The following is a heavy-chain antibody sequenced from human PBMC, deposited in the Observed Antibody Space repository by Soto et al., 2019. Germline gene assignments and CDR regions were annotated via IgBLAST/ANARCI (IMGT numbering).Heavy chain of an antibody. D-gene: IGHD3-22*01. CDR2: INPNSGGT. Sequence: ASVKVSCKASGYTFTGYYMHWVRQAPGQGLEWMGWINPNSGGTNYAQKFQGWVTMTRDTSISTAYMELSRLRSDDTAVYYCARALTMIVVVITGFVYCGQGTLVTVSS. CDR3: ARALTMIVVVITGFVY. V-gene: IGHV1-2*04. CDR1: GYTFTGYY. J-gene: IGHJ4*02.